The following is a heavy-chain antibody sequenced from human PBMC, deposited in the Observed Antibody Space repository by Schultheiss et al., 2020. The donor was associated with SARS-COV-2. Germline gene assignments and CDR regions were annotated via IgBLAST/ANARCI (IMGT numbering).Heavy chain of an antibody. V-gene: IGHV4-59*08. Sequence: SQTLSLTCTVSGGSISSYYWSWIRQPPGKGPEWIGYIYYSGSTNYNPSLKSRVTISVDTSKNQFSLKLSSVTAADTAVYYCARGGGIVGATGDYWGQGTLVTVSS. J-gene: IGHJ4*02. CDR2: IYYSGST. CDR1: GGSISSYY. CDR3: ARGGGIVGATGDY. D-gene: IGHD1-26*01.